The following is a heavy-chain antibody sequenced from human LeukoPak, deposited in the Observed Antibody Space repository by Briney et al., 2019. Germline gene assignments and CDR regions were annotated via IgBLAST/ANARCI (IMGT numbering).Heavy chain of an antibody. CDR1: GYTFTSYD. CDR3: ATAEYCSGGSCYSLDY. D-gene: IGHD2-15*01. J-gene: IGHJ4*02. V-gene: IGHV1-8*01. CDR2: MNPNSGNT. Sequence: ASVKVSFKASGYTFTSYDINWVRQATGQGLEWMGWMNPNSGNTGYAQKFQGRVTMTEDTSTDTAYMELSSLRSEDTAVYYCATAEYCSGGSCYSLDYWGQGTLVTVSS.